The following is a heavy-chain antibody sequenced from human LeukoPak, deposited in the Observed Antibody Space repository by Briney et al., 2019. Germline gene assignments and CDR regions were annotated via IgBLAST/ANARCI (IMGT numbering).Heavy chain of an antibody. CDR2: ISSNGSTI. CDR3: ARDGDIVLMVYARREYGMDV. Sequence: PGGSLRLSCAASGFTFSDYYMSWIRQAPGKGLEWVSYISSNGSTIYYADSVKGRFTISRDNAKNSLYLQMNSLRAEDTAVYYCARDGDIVLMVYARREYGMDVWGQGTTVTVSS. V-gene: IGHV3-11*01. J-gene: IGHJ6*02. D-gene: IGHD2-8*01. CDR1: GFTFSDYY.